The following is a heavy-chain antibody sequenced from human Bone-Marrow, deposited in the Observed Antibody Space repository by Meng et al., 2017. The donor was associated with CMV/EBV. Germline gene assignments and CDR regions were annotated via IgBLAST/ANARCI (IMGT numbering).Heavy chain of an antibody. V-gene: IGHV3-21*01. D-gene: IGHD3-22*01. J-gene: IGHJ3*02. CDR1: GFTFSSYA. CDR3: ARDSLNYYDSSGYYYEPNAFDI. Sequence: GESLKISCAASGFTFSSYAMHWVRQAPGKGLEWVSSISSSSSYIYYADSVKGRFTISRDNAKNSLYLQMNSLRAEDTAVYYCARDSLNYYDSSGYYYEPNAFDIWGQGTMVTVSS. CDR2: ISSSSSYI.